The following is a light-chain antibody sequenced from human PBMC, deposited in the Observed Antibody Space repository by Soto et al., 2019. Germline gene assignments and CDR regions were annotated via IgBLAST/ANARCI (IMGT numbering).Light chain of an antibody. CDR3: QQSYSALVA. Sequence: DFQMTLSPSSLSASLGDRVTITCLASQSISSSLNWYQQKPGKAPELLIYAASSLQSGVPSRFSGSGSGTDFTLTISSLQPEDFATYYCQQSYSALVAFGQGTKV. J-gene: IGKJ1*01. CDR2: AAS. CDR1: QSISSS. V-gene: IGKV1-39*01.